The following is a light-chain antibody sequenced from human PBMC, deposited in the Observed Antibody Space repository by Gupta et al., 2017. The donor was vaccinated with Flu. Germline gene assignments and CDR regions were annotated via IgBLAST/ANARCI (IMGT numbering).Light chain of an antibody. CDR1: QSVRSN. J-gene: IGKJ2*03. Sequence: EIVMTQSSAPLSVSPGERATLSCRASQSVRSNLAWYQQKPGQAPRRLIYSASTRATGIPARFSGSGSGTEFTLTISSLQSEDFAVYYCQQYNNWPPYSFGQGTKVEIK. CDR3: QQYNNWPPYS. CDR2: SAS. V-gene: IGKV3-15*01.